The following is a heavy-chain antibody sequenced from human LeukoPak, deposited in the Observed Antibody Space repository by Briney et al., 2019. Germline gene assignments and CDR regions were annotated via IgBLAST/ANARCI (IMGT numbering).Heavy chain of an antibody. CDR1: GYTFTDYY. D-gene: IGHD1-26*01. Sequence: ASVKVSCKASGYTFTDYYMQWVRQAPGQGLEWMGWIDPKSGGTNYAQKFQGRVTMTRDTSISTAYMELSRLRSDDTAVYYCARESTNDVFDIWGQGTMVTVSS. J-gene: IGHJ3*02. V-gene: IGHV1-2*02. CDR2: IDPKSGGT. CDR3: ARESTNDVFDI.